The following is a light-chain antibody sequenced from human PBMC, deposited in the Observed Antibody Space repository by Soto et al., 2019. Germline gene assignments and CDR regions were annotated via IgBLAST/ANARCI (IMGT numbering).Light chain of an antibody. CDR2: DVS. CDR1: SSDVGGYNY. Sequence: QSVLTQPRSVSGSPGQSVTISCNGTSSDVGGYNYVSWYQQHPGKAPKLMIYDVSKRPSGVPDRFSGSKSGNTASLTISGLQAEDEADYYCCSYAGSYTWVFGGGTQLT. CDR3: CSYAGSYTWV. J-gene: IGLJ7*01. V-gene: IGLV2-11*01.